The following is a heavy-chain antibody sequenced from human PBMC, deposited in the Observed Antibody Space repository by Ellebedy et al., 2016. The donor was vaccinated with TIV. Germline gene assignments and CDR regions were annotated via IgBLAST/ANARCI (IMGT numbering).Heavy chain of an antibody. V-gene: IGHV4-4*02. Sequence: MPSETLSLTCAVSGGSISSSNWWSWVRQPPGKGLEWIGEIYHSGSTNYNPSLKSRVTISVDKSKNQFSLKLSSVTAADTAVYYCARSGGSSSPAFDYWGQGTLVTVSS. CDR1: GGSISSSNW. J-gene: IGHJ4*02. CDR3: ARSGGSSSPAFDY. CDR2: IYHSGST. D-gene: IGHD2-15*01.